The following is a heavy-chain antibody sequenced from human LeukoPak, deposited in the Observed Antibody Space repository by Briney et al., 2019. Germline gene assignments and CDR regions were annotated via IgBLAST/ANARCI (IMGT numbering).Heavy chain of an antibody. CDR3: ARGSRRLADFHY. CDR1: GGSISSSTYY. Sequence: SETLSLTCTVSGGSISSSTYYWGWIRQSPGKGLEWIGSIYYSGTTNYNPSLKSRVTISVDTSKNQFSLKVRSVTAADTAVYYCARGSRRLADFHYWGQGTLVTVSS. V-gene: IGHV4-39*01. CDR2: IYYSGTT. J-gene: IGHJ4*02. D-gene: IGHD1-26*01.